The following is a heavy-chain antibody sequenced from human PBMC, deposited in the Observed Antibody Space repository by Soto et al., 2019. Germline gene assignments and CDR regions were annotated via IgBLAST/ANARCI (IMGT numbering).Heavy chain of an antibody. CDR1: GYSFTSYW. CDR2: IDPSDSYT. Sequence: RGESLKISCKGSGYSFTSYWISWVRQMPGKGLEWMGRIDPSDSYTNYSPSFQGHVTISADKSISTAYLQWSSLKASDTAMYYCARHDKSVAGSPTDAFDIWGQGTMVT. CDR3: ARHDKSVAGSPTDAFDI. V-gene: IGHV5-10-1*01. D-gene: IGHD6-19*01. J-gene: IGHJ3*02.